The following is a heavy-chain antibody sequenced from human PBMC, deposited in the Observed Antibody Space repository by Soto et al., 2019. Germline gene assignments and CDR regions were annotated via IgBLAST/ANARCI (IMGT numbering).Heavy chain of an antibody. CDR1: GYTFTSYG. CDR3: ARVFTYHYDSSGYFQGRGAFDI. V-gene: IGHV1-2*04. D-gene: IGHD3-22*01. Sequence: ASVKVSCKASGYTFTSYGISWVRQAPGQGLEWMGWINPNSGGTNYAQKFQGWVTMTRDTSISTAYMELNSLRAEDTAVYYCARVFTYHYDSSGYFQGRGAFDIWGQGTMVTVSS. CDR2: INPNSGGT. J-gene: IGHJ3*02.